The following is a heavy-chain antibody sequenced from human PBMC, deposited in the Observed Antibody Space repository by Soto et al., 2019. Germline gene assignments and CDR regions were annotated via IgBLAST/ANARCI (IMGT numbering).Heavy chain of an antibody. Sequence: GGSLRLSCAASRFTSGYHAMNWVRQAPGKGLEWVSTISSNGENTHYADSVKGRFIISSDNSSNTVALQMNSLRVEDTAIYDCVSWVSAHFDSWGQGTLVTVSS. J-gene: IGHJ4*01. CDR2: ISSNGENT. CDR3: VSWVSAHFDS. D-gene: IGHD6-13*01. V-gene: IGHV3-23*01. CDR1: RFTSGYHA.